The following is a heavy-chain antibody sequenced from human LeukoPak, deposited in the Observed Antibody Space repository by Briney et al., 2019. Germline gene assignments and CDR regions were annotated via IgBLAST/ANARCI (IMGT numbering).Heavy chain of an antibody. CDR3: ARVYVGLPYYYYYYMDV. CDR1: GFTFSSYA. CDR2: ISYDGSNK. J-gene: IGHJ6*03. Sequence: PGGSLRLSRAASGFTFSSYAMHWVRQAPGKGLEWVAVISYDGSNKYYEDSVKGRFTISRDNSKNTLYLQMNSLRAEDTAVYYCARVYVGLPYYYYYYMDVWGKGTTVTVSS. V-gene: IGHV3-30*04. D-gene: IGHD2-8*01.